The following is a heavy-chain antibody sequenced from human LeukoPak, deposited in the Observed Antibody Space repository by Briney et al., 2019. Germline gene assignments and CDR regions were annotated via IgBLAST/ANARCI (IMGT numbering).Heavy chain of an antibody. Sequence: PSETLSLTCTVSGGSISSYYWSWIRQPPGKGLEWIGYIYYSGSTNYNPSLKSRVTISVDTSKNQFSLKLSSVTAADTAVYYCARRVSRSSPFDYWGQGTLVTVSS. CDR1: GGSISSYY. CDR2: IYYSGST. V-gene: IGHV4-59*08. CDR3: ARRVSRSSPFDY. D-gene: IGHD6-13*01. J-gene: IGHJ4*02.